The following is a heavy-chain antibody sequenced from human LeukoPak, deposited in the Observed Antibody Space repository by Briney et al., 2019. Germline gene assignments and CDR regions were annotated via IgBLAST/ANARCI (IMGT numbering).Heavy chain of an antibody. Sequence: GGSLRLSCAASGFTFSSYWMSWVRQAPGRGLEWVSGISWNSGSIGYADSVKGRFTISRDDAKNSLYLQMNSLRAEDTAFYYCTKGRGGSTAHCFDYWGQGILVTVSP. CDR3: TKGRGGSTAHCFDY. J-gene: IGHJ4*02. CDR1: GFTFSSYW. CDR2: ISWNSGSI. V-gene: IGHV3-9*01. D-gene: IGHD2-8*02.